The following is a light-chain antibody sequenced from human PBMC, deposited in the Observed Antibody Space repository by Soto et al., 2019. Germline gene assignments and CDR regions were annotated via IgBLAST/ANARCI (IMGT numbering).Light chain of an antibody. Sequence: QSALTQPRSVSGSPGQSVTISCTGTGSDVGGYNYVSWYQQYPGKAPKLMIYDVSKWPSGVPDRFSGSKSGNTASLTISGLQAEDEADYYCCSYAGRLTWVFGGGTKLTVL. CDR1: GSDVGGYNY. CDR2: DVS. J-gene: IGLJ3*02. V-gene: IGLV2-11*01. CDR3: CSYAGRLTWV.